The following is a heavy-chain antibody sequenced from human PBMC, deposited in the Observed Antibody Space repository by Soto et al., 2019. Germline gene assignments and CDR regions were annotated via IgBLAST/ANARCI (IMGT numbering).Heavy chain of an antibody. V-gene: IGHV3-74*01. CDR2: ISGDASST. J-gene: IGHJ4*02. D-gene: IGHD7-27*01. CDR1: GFTFSDNW. Sequence: EVKVVESGGGLVQPGGSLRLSCAASGFTFSDNWRHWVRQPPGKGPVWVSRISGDASSTSYADSVKGRFTIFRDSAKNTVYLQMDSLRVEDTAVYYCTRGGTRTTYWGLFDSWGQGNLVTVSS. CDR3: TRGGTRTTYWGLFDS.